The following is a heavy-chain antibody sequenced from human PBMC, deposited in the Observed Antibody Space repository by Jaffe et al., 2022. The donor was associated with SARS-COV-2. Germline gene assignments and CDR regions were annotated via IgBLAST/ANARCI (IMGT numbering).Heavy chain of an antibody. CDR1: GYTFTSYG. CDR3: ARAEGYSSSWYGDWYYYYMDV. Sequence: QVQLVQSGAEVKKPGASVKVSCKASGYTFTSYGISWVRQAPGQGLEWMGWISAYNGNTNYAQKLQGRVTMTTDTSTSTAYMELRSLRSDDTAVYYCARAEGYSSSWYGDWYYYYMDVWGKGTTVTVSS. J-gene: IGHJ6*03. D-gene: IGHD6-13*01. V-gene: IGHV1-18*01. CDR2: ISAYNGNT.